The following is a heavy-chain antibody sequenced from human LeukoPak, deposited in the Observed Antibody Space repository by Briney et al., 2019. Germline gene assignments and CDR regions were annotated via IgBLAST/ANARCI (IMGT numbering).Heavy chain of an antibody. J-gene: IGHJ4*02. D-gene: IGHD3-22*01. CDR3: ARDSDSSGYYPFDY. V-gene: IGHV1-18*04. CDR2: ISAYNGNT. Sequence: GASVKVSCKASGYTFTGYYMHWVRQAPGQGLEWMGWISAYNGNTNYAQKLQGRVTMTTDTSTSTAYMELRSLRSDDTAVYYCARDSDSSGYYPFDYWGQGTLVTVSS. CDR1: GYTFTGYY.